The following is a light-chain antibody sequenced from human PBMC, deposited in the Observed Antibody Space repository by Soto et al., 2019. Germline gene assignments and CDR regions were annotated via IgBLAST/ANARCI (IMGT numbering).Light chain of an antibody. J-gene: IGLJ2*01. Sequence: QSALTQPRSVSGSPGQSVTIFCTGTSSDVGGYDYVSWYQQHPGKAPKLIIYDVSNRPSGVPDRFSGSKSGNTASLTISGLQAGDEADYFCCSYAGSFTLAFGGGTKLTVL. V-gene: IGLV2-11*01. CDR3: CSYAGSFTLA. CDR2: DVS. CDR1: SSDVGGYDY.